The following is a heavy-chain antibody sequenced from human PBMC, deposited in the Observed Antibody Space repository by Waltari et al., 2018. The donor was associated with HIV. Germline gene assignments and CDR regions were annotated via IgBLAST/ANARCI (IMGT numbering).Heavy chain of an antibody. Sequence: EVQLVQSGAEVKKPGESLKISCKGSGYSFTSYWIAWVRQMPGKGLEWMGIIYPGDSDTKYSPSFQGQVTISADKSIPTAYLQWRSLEASDSAIYYCARLGSYGSGSRPFFFDYWGQGTLVTVSS. CDR2: IYPGDSDT. CDR1: GYSFTSYW. CDR3: ARLGSYGSGSRPFFFDY. D-gene: IGHD3-10*01. V-gene: IGHV5-51*03. J-gene: IGHJ4*02.